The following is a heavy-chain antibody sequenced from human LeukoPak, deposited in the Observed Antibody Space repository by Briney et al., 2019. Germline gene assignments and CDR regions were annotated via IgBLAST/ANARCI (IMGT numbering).Heavy chain of an antibody. J-gene: IGHJ4*02. D-gene: IGHD5-24*01. Sequence: PGGSLSLSCEASGFSFSMYDMTWVRQAPGKGLEYVSSISSRSTYRFSADSVRGRFTISRDDAKNLLFLHMNSLGGDDTAVYYCARLGPGRDVSNSFDLWGQGTLVTVSS. CDR3: ARLGPGRDVSNSFDL. V-gene: IGHV3-21*06. CDR2: ISSRSTYR. CDR1: GFSFSMYD.